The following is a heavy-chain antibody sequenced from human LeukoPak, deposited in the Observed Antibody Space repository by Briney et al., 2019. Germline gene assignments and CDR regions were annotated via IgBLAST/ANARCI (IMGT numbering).Heavy chain of an antibody. CDR1: GFTFSSYA. Sequence: GGSLRLSCAASGFTFSSYAMSWVRQAPGKGLEWVSAISGSGGSTYYADSVKGRFTISRDNSKNTLYLQMNSLRAEDTAVYCCAKSRVVPAASSLFDYWGQGTLVTVSS. CDR3: AKSRVVPAASSLFDY. V-gene: IGHV3-23*01. CDR2: ISGSGGST. D-gene: IGHD2-2*01. J-gene: IGHJ4*02.